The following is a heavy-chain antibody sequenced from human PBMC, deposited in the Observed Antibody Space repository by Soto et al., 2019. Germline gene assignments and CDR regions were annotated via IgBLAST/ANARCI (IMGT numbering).Heavy chain of an antibody. CDR3: ARGSKESYPGSRIFDF. D-gene: IGHD3-10*01. V-gene: IGHV3-23*01. J-gene: IGHJ4*02. Sequence: EVQLLESGGDLVQPGGSLRLSCVVSGITFWSRAMSWVRQAPGEGLEWVSTITDSGGDTKYADSVRGRFTISRDNSKYTLYLQMTSLRAEDSAVYYCARGSKESYPGSRIFDFWGRGTLVTVSS. CDR2: ITDSGGDT. CDR1: GITFWSRA.